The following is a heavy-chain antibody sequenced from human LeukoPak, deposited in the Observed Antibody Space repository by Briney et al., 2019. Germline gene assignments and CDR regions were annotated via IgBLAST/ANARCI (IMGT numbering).Heavy chain of an antibody. CDR3: ARDQWFGDPPGLHAFDI. CDR1: GYTFTSYG. V-gene: IGHV1-18*01. Sequence: ASVKVSCKASGYTFTSYGISWVRQAPGQGLEWMGWISAYNGNTNYAQKLQGRVTMTTDTSTSTAYMELRSLRSDDTAVYYCARDQWFGDPPGLHAFDIWGQGTMVTVSS. J-gene: IGHJ3*02. D-gene: IGHD3-10*01. CDR2: ISAYNGNT.